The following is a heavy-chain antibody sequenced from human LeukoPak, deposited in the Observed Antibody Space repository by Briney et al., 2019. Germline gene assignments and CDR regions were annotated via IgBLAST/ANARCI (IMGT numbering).Heavy chain of an antibody. J-gene: IGHJ4*02. Sequence: ASVKVSFKASGYTFTGYYMHWVRQAPGQGLEWMGWINPNSGGTNYAQKFQGRVTMTRDTSISTAYMELSRLRSDDTAVYYCARAELYDSSGYYYVDWGQGTLVTVSS. CDR3: ARAELYDSSGYYYVD. D-gene: IGHD3-22*01. CDR1: GYTFTGYY. V-gene: IGHV1-2*02. CDR2: INPNSGGT.